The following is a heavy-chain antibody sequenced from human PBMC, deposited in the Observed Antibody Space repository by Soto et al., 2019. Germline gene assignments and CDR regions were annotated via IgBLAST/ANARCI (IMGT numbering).Heavy chain of an antibody. V-gene: IGHV4-4*07. CDR2: VDGSGNT. CDR3: AREAGYCSSTSCSRLMGWFDP. Sequence: SETLSLTCTVSGDSIINYYWNWIRQPAGKGLEWIGHVDGSGNTNYNPSLKSRVTMSVDTSKNQFSLILASVTAADTAVYYCAREAGYCSSTSCSRLMGWFDPWGQGTLVTVSS. D-gene: IGHD2-2*01. CDR1: GDSIINYY. J-gene: IGHJ5*02.